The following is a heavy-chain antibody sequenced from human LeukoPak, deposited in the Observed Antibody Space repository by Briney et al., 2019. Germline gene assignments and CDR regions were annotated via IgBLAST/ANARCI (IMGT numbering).Heavy chain of an antibody. Sequence: ASLRVSCKASGYTYTGHYRHWVGQAAGQGLEWMERINPNSVWTNYAQKFQGRVTMTKDASISPAYIQVSRLSSDDTAGYDCASYFKARTTTVTHDGDYYDYWGQGTLVTVSS. J-gene: IGHJ4*02. CDR1: GYTYTGHY. V-gene: IGHV1-2*06. CDR2: INPNSVWT. D-gene: IGHD4-17*01. CDR3: ASYFKARTTTVTHDGDYYDY.